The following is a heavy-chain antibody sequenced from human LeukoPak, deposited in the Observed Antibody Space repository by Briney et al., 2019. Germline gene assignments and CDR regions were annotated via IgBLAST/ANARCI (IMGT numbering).Heavy chain of an antibody. V-gene: IGHV5-51*01. J-gene: IGHJ4*02. CDR2: IYPGDFDT. D-gene: IGHD5-24*01. CDR1: GYSLTSYW. Sequence: GQSLKISCKVPGYSLTSYWIGWVRQMPGKGLEWMGIIYPGDFDTRYSPSSQGQVTISADKSIRTAYLHWSSLKASDTDMYYCAHVGCCRRDGYNIAPFVYWVQATLVSVCS. CDR3: AHVGCCRRDGYNIAPFVY.